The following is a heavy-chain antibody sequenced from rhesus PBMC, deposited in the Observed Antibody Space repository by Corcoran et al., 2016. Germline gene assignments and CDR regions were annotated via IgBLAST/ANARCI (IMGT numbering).Heavy chain of an antibody. J-gene: IGHJ6*01. CDR3: AREGISSATGGLDS. CDR2: ISPSSGNT. CDR1: GSIFPDYY. V-gene: IGHV1S2*01. D-gene: IGHD6-43*01. Sequence: QVQLVQSGAEEKKPGSSVKVACKASGSIFPDYYIHWVRQAPRQGRQWVGWISPSSGNTKYAQKFQGRVTMTRDTSTNTAYMELSSLRSEDTAMYYCAREGISSATGGLDSWGQGVVVTVSS.